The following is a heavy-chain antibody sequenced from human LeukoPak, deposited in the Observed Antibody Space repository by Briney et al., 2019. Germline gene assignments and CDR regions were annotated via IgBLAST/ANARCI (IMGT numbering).Heavy chain of an antibody. CDR2: IYPDESQT. V-gene: IGHV5-51*01. CDR1: GYSFSNYW. Sequence: GESLKISCEGSGYSFSNYWIGWVRQMPGKGLEWMGSIYPDESQTRYRPSFQGQVTISADKSISTAYLQWSSLKASDTAMYYCARGRWLQNQEHFDYWGQGTLVTVSS. CDR3: ARGRWLQNQEHFDY. D-gene: IGHD5-24*01. J-gene: IGHJ4*02.